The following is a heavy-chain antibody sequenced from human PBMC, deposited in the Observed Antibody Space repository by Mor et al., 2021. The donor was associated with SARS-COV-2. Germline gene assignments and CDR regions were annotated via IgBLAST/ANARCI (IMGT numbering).Heavy chain of an antibody. D-gene: IGHD5-18*01. CDR2: INPSGGST. CDR3: ARTVDTAMGTRPYYGMDV. Sequence: VRQAPGQGLEGMGIINPSGGSTSYAQKFQGRVTMTRDTSTSTVYMELSSLRSEDTAVYYCARTVDTAMGTRPYYGMDVWGQGTTVTV. J-gene: IGHJ6*02. V-gene: IGHV1-46*03.